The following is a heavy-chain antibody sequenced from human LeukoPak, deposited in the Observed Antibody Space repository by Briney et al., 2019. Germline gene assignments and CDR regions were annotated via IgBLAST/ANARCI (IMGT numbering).Heavy chain of an antibody. CDR1: GGSISSSSYY. J-gene: IGHJ6*03. V-gene: IGHV4-39*01. CDR3: ARLEGGSSGWYYDYYYYMDV. CDR2: IYYSGST. Sequence: SETLSLTCTVSGGSISSSSYYWGWIRQPPGKGLEWIGSIYYSGSTYYNPSLKSRVTISVDTSKNQFSLKLSSVTAADTAVYYCARLEGGSSGWYYDYYYYMDVWGKGTTVTVSS. D-gene: IGHD6-19*01.